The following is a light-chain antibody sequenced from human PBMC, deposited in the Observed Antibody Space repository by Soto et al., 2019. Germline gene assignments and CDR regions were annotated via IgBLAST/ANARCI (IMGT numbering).Light chain of an antibody. CDR2: GTS. CDR1: QTVAYTS. CDR3: QQYVTPPRT. V-gene: IGKV3-20*01. J-gene: IGKJ1*01. Sequence: EIVLTQSPGILSLSPGARATLSCRASQTVAYTSLAWYQQRPGQAPRLLIYGTSTRATGTPDRFIGSGSGTAFTLTISRLEPVDFAVYYCQQYVTPPRTFGQGTKVE.